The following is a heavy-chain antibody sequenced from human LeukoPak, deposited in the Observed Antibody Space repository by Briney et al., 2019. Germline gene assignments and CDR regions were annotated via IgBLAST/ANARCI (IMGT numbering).Heavy chain of an antibody. J-gene: IGHJ3*02. CDR1: GGTFSNYA. CDR2: IIPIFGTA. CDR3: ARHMVRGVIITGFGDAFDI. V-gene: IGHV1-69*01. D-gene: IGHD3-10*01. Sequence: ASVKVSCKASGGTFSNYATSWVRQAPGQGLEWMGGIIPIFGTANYPQKFQGRVTITADESTSIAYMELSSLRSEDTAVYYCARHMVRGVIITGFGDAFDIWGQGTMVTVSS.